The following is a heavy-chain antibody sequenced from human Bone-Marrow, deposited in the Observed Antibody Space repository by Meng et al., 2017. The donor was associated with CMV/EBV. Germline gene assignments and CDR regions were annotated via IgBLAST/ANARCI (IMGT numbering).Heavy chain of an antibody. Sequence: CAASGSSLSNYYISWIRQAPGKGLEWISYISSTGDTIYYADSVKGRFTISRDNAKNSLYLQMISLRAEDTAVYYCARYYASGFFDYWGQGTLVTVSS. D-gene: IGHD3-10*01. J-gene: IGHJ4*02. CDR3: ARYYASGFFDY. V-gene: IGHV3-11*01. CDR1: GSSLSNYY. CDR2: ISSTGDTI.